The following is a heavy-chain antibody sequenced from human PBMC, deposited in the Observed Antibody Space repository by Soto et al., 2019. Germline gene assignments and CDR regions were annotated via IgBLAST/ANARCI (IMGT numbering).Heavy chain of an antibody. D-gene: IGHD7-27*01. J-gene: IGHJ3*02. CDR1: GYTFTGYY. Sequence: ASVKVSCKASGYTFTGYYMHWVRQAPGQGLEWMGWINPNSGGTNYAQKFQGWVTMTRDKSISTAYMELSRLRSDDTAVYDCASSPSLGTREGTEGAFDIWGQGTMVTVSS. V-gene: IGHV1-2*04. CDR3: ASSPSLGTREGTEGAFDI. CDR2: INPNSGGT.